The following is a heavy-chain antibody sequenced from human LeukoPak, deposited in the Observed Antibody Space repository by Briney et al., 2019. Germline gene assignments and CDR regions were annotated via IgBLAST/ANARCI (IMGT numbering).Heavy chain of an antibody. J-gene: IGHJ6*02. CDR1: GFTFSTHW. Sequence: GGSLRLSCAASGFTFSTHWMYWVRQAPGKELVWVSRISGDGSMTSYADSVKGRFTISGDNAEDTLFLQMTSLRVEDTALYFCASLLTPYHVSGGGGMDVWGQGTTVTASS. CDR2: ISGDGSMT. V-gene: IGHV3-74*01. CDR3: ASLLTPYHVSGGGGMDV. D-gene: IGHD3-10*01.